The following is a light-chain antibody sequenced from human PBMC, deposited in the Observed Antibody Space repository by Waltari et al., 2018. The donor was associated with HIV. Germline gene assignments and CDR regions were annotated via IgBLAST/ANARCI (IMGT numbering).Light chain of an antibody. CDR2: EVT. V-gene: IGLV2-23*02. J-gene: IGLJ3*02. Sequence: QSALTQPASVSGSPGQSITIPCPGTSSDVERYNLVSWYQQHPGKAPKLMIYEVTKRPSGVSNRFSGSKSGNTASLTISGLQAEDEADYYCCSYAGSSTWVFGGGTKLTVL. CDR1: SSDVERYNL. CDR3: CSYAGSSTWV.